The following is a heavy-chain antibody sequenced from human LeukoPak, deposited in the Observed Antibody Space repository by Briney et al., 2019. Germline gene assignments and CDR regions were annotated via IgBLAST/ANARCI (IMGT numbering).Heavy chain of an antibody. CDR1: GFTFSSYG. V-gene: IGHV3-30*18. J-gene: IGHJ3*01. D-gene: IGHD4-23*01. CDR2: ISYDGSNK. CDR3: AKDLIGTTVVTPIV. Sequence: GGSLRLSCAASGFTFSSYGMHWVRQAPGKGLEWVAVISYDGSNKYYADSVKGRFTISRDNSKNTLYLQMNSLRAEDTAVYYCAKDLIGTTVVTPIVWGQGTMATVSS.